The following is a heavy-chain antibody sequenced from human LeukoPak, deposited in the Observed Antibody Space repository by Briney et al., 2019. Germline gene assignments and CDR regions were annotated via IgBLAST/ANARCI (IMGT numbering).Heavy chain of an antibody. CDR1: GFTFSSYG. J-gene: IGHJ4*02. CDR2: IWYDGSNK. D-gene: IGHD6-19*01. CDR3: AKAFIAVAVNYFDY. V-gene: IGHV3-33*06. Sequence: GGSLRLSCAASGFTFSSYGMHWVRQAPGKGLEWVAVIWYDGSNKYYADSVKGRFTISRDNSKHTLYLQMNSLRAEDTAVYYCAKAFIAVAVNYFDYWGQGTLVTVSS.